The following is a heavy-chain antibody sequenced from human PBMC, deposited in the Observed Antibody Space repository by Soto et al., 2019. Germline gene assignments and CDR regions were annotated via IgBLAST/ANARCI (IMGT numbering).Heavy chain of an antibody. Sequence: SETLSLTCAVSGGYISSSNWWSWVRQPPGKGLEWIGEIYHSGSTNYNPSLKSRVTISVDKSKNQFSLKLSSVTAADTAVYYCARDEGKHYYYYYGMDAWGQGTTVTVSS. J-gene: IGHJ6*02. CDR2: IYHSGST. CDR3: ARDEGKHYYYYYGMDA. CDR1: GGYISSSNW. V-gene: IGHV4-4*02.